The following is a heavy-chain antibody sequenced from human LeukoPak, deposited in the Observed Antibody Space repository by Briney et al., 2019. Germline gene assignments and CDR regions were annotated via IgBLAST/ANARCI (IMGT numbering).Heavy chain of an antibody. J-gene: IGHJ5*02. D-gene: IGHD2-2*02. CDR3: ARDRGEIVPAAILNWFDP. CDR1: GGTFSGYA. Sequence: SVKVSCKASGGTFSGYAISWVRQAPGQGLEWMGGIIPIFGTANYAQKFQGRVTITADESTSTAYMELSSLRSEDTAVYYCARDRGEIVPAAILNWFDPWGQGTLVTVSS. V-gene: IGHV1-69*13. CDR2: IIPIFGTA.